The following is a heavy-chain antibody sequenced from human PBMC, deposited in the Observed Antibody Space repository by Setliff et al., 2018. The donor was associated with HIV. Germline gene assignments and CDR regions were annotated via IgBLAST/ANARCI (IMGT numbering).Heavy chain of an antibody. CDR1: GFTFLNYD. Sequence: VKVSCKASGFTFLNYDVNWVRQAPGQGLEWMGWMNPNSSNTGYAQKFQGRVAMTRNTSINTAYMELSSLRSEDTAVYYCARGRVMVYANRRYYYYMDVWGKGTTVTVSS. D-gene: IGHD2-8*01. CDR3: ARGRVMVYANRRYYYYMDV. CDR2: MNPNSSNT. V-gene: IGHV1-8*02. J-gene: IGHJ6*03.